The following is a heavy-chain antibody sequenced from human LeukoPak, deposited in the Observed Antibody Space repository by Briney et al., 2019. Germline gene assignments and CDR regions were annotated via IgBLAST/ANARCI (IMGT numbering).Heavy chain of an antibody. CDR3: EYYGSGSYYLSYFDY. CDR1: GFIFSTYG. J-gene: IGHJ4*02. D-gene: IGHD3-10*01. Sequence: GGSLRLSCAASGFIFSTYGMFWVRQAPGKGLEWVAFIRHDGSNKYYADSVKGRFTISRDNSKNTLYLQMNRLRAEDTAVYYCEYYGSGSYYLSYFDYWGQGTLVTVSS. CDR2: IRHDGSNK. V-gene: IGHV3-30*02.